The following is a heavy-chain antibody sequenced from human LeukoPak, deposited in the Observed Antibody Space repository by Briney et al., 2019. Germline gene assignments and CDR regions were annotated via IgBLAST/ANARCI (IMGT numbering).Heavy chain of an antibody. CDR2: IFYTGST. D-gene: IGHD1-1*01. CDR1: GGSLSSGSSY. Sequence: SETLSLICTVSGGSLSSGSSYWSWIRQHPGKGLEWIGYIFYTGSTYYNPSLNSRINISVVTSKNQFSLQLSSVTAADTAVYYCARVGIISEPTATFYFDYWGQGTLVTVSS. CDR3: ARVGIISEPTATFYFDY. J-gene: IGHJ4*02. V-gene: IGHV4-31*03.